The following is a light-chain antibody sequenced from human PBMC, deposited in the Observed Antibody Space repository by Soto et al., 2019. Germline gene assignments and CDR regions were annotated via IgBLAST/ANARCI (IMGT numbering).Light chain of an antibody. CDR2: SAS. CDR1: QSVSSSY. V-gene: IGKV3-20*01. CDR3: QQYGSSPFT. Sequence: EIVLTQSPGTLSLSPGERATLSCRASQSVSSSYLAWYQQKPGQAPRLLIYSASNKATGIPDRFSGSGSGTDFTLTISRLEPEDFAVYXCQQYGSSPFTFGPGTKVDVK. J-gene: IGKJ3*01.